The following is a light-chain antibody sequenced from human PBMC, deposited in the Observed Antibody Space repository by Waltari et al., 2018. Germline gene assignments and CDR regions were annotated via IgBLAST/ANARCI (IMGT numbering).Light chain of an antibody. CDR1: QDINNY. Sequence: DIQMTQSPSSLSASVGDRVTITCQASQDINNYLNWYQQKPGKAPKLLIYDASNLETGVPSRFSGSGSGTDFTFTSSSLQPEDIATYYCQQYANVPPTFGQGTRLEIE. J-gene: IGKJ5*01. V-gene: IGKV1-33*01. CDR3: QQYANVPPT. CDR2: DAS.